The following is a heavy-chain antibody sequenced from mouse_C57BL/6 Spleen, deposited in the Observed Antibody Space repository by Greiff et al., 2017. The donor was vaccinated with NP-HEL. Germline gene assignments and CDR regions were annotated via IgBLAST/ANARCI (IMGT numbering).Heavy chain of an antibody. CDR1: GFTFSNYW. J-gene: IGHJ2*01. CDR3: TGLYDGYYYFDY. V-gene: IGHV6-3*01. D-gene: IGHD2-3*01. Sequence: EVMLVESGGGLVQPGGSMKLSCVASGFTFSNYWMNWVRQSPEQGLEWVAQIRLKSDNYATHYAESVKGRFTISRDDSKSSVYLQMNNLRAEDTGIYYCTGLYDGYYYFDYWGQGTTLTVSS. CDR2: IRLKSDNYAT.